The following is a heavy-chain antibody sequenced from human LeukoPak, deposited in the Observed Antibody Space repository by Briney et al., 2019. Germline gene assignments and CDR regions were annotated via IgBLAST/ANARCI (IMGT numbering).Heavy chain of an antibody. CDR1: GXSFTSYC. CDR2: IDPSDSYT. Sequence: GESLRISCKGSGXSFTSYCISWVRQMPGKGLEWMGRIDPSDSYTNYSPSFQGHVTISADKSISTAYLQWSSLKASDTAMYYCARHWTPPGGHYYYYGMDVWGQGTTVTVSS. V-gene: IGHV5-10-1*01. J-gene: IGHJ6*02. CDR3: ARHWTPPGGHYYYYGMDV. D-gene: IGHD3/OR15-3a*01.